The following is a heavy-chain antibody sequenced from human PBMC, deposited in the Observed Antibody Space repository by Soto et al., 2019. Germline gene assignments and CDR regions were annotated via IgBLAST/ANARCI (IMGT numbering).Heavy chain of an antibody. D-gene: IGHD2-15*01. V-gene: IGHV3-23*01. J-gene: IGHJ4*02. CDR1: GFTFSSYA. CDR2: ISGSGGST. CDR3: AKDLFLPYCGSGGSCYSYYFDY. Sequence: PGGSLRLSCAASGFTFSSYAMSWVRQAPGKGLEWVSAISGSGGSTYYADSVKGRFTISSDNSKNTLYLQMNSLRAEDTAVYYCAKDLFLPYCGSGGSCYSYYFDYWGQGTLVTVSS.